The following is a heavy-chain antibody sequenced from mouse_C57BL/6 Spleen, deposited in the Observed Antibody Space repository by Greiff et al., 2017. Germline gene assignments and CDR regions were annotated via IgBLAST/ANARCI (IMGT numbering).Heavy chain of an antibody. D-gene: IGHD4-1*01. CDR2: INPSSGYT. CDR3: ARQNWDEGYFDY. CDR1: GYTFTSYT. V-gene: IGHV1-4*01. Sequence: VQLQQSGAELARPGASVKMSCTASGYTFTSYTMHWVKQRPGQGLEWIGYINPSSGYTKYNQKFKDKATLTADKSSSTAYMQLSSLTSEDSAVYYCARQNWDEGYFDYWGQGTTLTVSS. J-gene: IGHJ2*01.